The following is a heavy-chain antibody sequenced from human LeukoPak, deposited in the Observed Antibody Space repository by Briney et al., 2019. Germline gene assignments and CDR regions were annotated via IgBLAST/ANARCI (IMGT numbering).Heavy chain of an antibody. CDR1: GFTFSSYA. J-gene: IGHJ4*02. D-gene: IGHD2/OR15-2a*01. Sequence: GGSLRLSCAASGFTFSSYAMSWVRQAPGKGLEWLGRIISNTDGGTTDYAAPVKGRFTISRDDSKNTLYLQMNSLKTEDTAVYYCTTQVSSLRPPIWDYWGQGTLVTVSS. V-gene: IGHV3-15*01. CDR2: IISNTDGGTT. CDR3: TTQVSSLRPPIWDY.